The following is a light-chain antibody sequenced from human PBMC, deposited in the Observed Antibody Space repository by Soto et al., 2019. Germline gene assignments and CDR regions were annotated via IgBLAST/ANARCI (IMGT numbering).Light chain of an antibody. CDR3: QQYGVSLLP. CDR2: GAS. J-gene: IGKJ4*01. Sequence: LTMSAGALSLYPGDEATLSCKASQAVTSKFLAWYQQKPGQPPRLLILGASTRATGIADRFSGSGSGTDFTLTISRLEPEDVAVYYCQQYGVSLLPFGGGTKVDIK. V-gene: IGKV3-20*01. CDR1: QAVTSKF.